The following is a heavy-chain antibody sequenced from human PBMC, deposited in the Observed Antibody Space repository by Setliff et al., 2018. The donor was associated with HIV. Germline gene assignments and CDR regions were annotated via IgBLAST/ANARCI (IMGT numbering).Heavy chain of an antibody. D-gene: IGHD3-22*01. J-gene: IGHJ4*02. CDR3: AREATYYYDGSGYYYFDY. V-gene: IGHV4-4*02. CDR2: IYHSEYT. Sequence: PSETLSLTCAVSGGSISSDNWWTWVRQPPGKGLEWIGEIYHSEYTNYNASLKSRVSMSVDKSKNQFSLKLSSVTAADTAVYYCAREATYYYDGSGYYYFDYWGQGTLVTVSS. CDR1: GGSISSDNW.